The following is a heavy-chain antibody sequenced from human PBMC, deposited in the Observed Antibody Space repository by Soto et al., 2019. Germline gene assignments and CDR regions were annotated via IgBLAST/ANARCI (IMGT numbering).Heavy chain of an antibody. CDR3: AKDGILGSTSWHDAFDI. CDR2: ISGSGGST. V-gene: IGHV3-23*01. J-gene: IGHJ3*02. CDR1: GFTFSSYA. D-gene: IGHD2-2*01. Sequence: GGSLRLSCAASGFTFSSYAMSWVRQAPGKGLEWVSAISGSGGSTYYADSVKGRFTISRDNSKNTLYLQMNSLRAEDTAVYYCAKDGILGSTSWHDAFDIWGQGTMVTVSS.